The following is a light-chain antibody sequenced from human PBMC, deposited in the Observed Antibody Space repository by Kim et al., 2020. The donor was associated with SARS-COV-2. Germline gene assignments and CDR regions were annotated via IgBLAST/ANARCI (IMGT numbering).Light chain of an antibody. V-gene: IGKV1-39*01. CDR1: QSISSY. J-gene: IGKJ5*01. CDR2: AAS. Sequence: ASVGDRVTITCRASQSISSYLHWYQQKPGKAPNLLIYAASSLQSGVPSRFSGSGSGTDFTLTISSLQPEDFPTYYCQQSYSTGITFGQGTRLEIK. CDR3: QQSYSTGIT.